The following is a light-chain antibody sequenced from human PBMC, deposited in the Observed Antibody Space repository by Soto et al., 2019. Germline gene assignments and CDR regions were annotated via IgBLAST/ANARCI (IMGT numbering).Light chain of an antibody. CDR3: SSYSSTSTLV. CDR1: SSDVGAYNY. Sequence: QSVLTQPASVSGSPGQSITISCTGTSSDVGAYNYVSWYQQHPGKAPNLMIYDVSNRPSGVSNRFSGSKSGNTASLTISGLQAEDEADYSCSSYSSTSTLVFGGGTKVTVL. J-gene: IGLJ2*01. CDR2: DVS. V-gene: IGLV2-14*03.